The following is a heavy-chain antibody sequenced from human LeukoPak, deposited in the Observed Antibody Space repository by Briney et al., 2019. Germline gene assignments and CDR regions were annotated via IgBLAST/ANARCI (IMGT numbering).Heavy chain of an antibody. V-gene: IGHV4-39*01. J-gene: IGHJ4*02. D-gene: IGHD6-6*01. Sequence: SETLSLTCTVSGGSISTSSYYWGWIRQPPGKGLEWIGSLYYSGSTYYNPSLKSRATISVDTSKNQFSLKLSSVTAADTAVYYCARGIAARHLDYWGQGTLVTVSS. CDR1: GGSISTSSYY. CDR2: LYYSGST. CDR3: ARGIAARHLDY.